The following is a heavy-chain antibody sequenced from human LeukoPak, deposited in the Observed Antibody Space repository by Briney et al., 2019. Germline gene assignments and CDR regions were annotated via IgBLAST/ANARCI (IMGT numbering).Heavy chain of an antibody. J-gene: IGHJ4*02. Sequence: GGSLRLSCAASGFTFSNYAMSWVRQAPGKGLEWVSAISGSGDNTYYADSVKGRFTVSRDNSKNTLYVQMKSLRAEDTAAYYCAKDFVVVPGNVNYFDYWGQGTLVTVSS. CDR1: GFTFSNYA. V-gene: IGHV3-23*01. CDR2: ISGSGDNT. CDR3: AKDFVVVPGNVNYFDY. D-gene: IGHD2-21*02.